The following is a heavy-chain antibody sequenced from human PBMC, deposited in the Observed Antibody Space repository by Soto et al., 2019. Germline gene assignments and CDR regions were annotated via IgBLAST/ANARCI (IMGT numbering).Heavy chain of an antibody. CDR1: GYTFVSYG. Sequence: QVQLVQSGAEVKEPGASVKVSCKASGYTFVSYGISWVRQAPGQGLEWMGWISPYNGNTNYAPKFQGRVTMTTDPSASTVYMELRSLSSDVTAVDYCSSGARQWLVAAFDIGSQGTMVTVSS. J-gene: IGHJ3*02. CDR2: ISPYNGNT. CDR3: SSGARQWLVAAFDI. D-gene: IGHD6-19*01. V-gene: IGHV1-18*01.